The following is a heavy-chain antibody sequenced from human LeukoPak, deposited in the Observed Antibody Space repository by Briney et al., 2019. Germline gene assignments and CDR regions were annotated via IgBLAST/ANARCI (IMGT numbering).Heavy chain of an antibody. J-gene: IGHJ4*02. CDR1: GGSFSGYY. V-gene: IGHV4-34*01. CDR2: INHSGST. D-gene: IGHD2-2*01. CDR3: ARVFPAEDYFDY. Sequence: SPSETLSLTCAVYGGSFSGYYWSWIRQPPGKGLEWIGEINHSGSTNYNPSLKSRVTISVDTSKNQLSLKLSSVTAADTAVYYCARVFPAEDYFDYWGQGTLVTVSS.